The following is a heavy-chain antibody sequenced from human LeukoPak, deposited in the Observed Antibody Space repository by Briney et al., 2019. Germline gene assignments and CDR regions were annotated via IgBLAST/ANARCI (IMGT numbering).Heavy chain of an antibody. CDR3: ARDGYVSGSHDY. CDR2: IKQGGSEK. D-gene: IGHD3-10*01. CDR1: GFTFSSYW. Sequence: GGSLRLSCAASGFTFSSYWMSWVRQAPGKGLEGVANIKQGGSEKYYVDSVKGRFTISRDNAENSLYLQMHSLRAEDTAVYYCARDGYVSGSHDYWGQGTLVTVSS. V-gene: IGHV3-7*01. J-gene: IGHJ4*02.